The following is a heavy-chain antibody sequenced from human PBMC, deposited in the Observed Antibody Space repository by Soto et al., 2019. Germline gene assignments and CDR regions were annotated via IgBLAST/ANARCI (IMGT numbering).Heavy chain of an antibody. V-gene: IGHV1-18*01. CDR3: ARAGQYYDASGYAD. CDR1: GYSFATSG. CDR2: ISVYNGNT. D-gene: IGHD3-22*01. Sequence: QVKVVQSETEVKKPGASIKVSCKASGYSFATSGMTWVRQAPGQGLEWMGWISVYNGNTNYDQKLQDRVTMTTDTSTNTAYLEVRNLRSDDTAVYYCARAGQYYDASGYADWGQGTLVTVSS. J-gene: IGHJ4*02.